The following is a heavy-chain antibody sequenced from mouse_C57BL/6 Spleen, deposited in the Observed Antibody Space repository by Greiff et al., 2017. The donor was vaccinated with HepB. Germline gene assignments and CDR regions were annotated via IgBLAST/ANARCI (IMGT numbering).Heavy chain of an antibody. CDR2: IDPNSGGT. Sequence: KESCKASGYTFTSYWMHWVKQRPGRGLEWIGRIDPNSGGTKYNEKFKSKATLTVDKPSSTAYMQLSSLTSEDSTVYYCASITTVVATGMDYWGQGTSVTVSS. CDR3: ASITTVVATGMDY. V-gene: IGHV1-72*01. CDR1: GYTFTSYW. J-gene: IGHJ4*01. D-gene: IGHD1-1*01.